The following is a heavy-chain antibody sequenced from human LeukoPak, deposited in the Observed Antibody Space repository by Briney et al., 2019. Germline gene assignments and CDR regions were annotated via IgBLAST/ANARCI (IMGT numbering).Heavy chain of an antibody. V-gene: IGHV4-59*01. CDR1: GGSISSYY. CDR2: IYYSGST. D-gene: IGHD3-3*01. Sequence: PSETLSLTCTVSGGSISSYYWSWTRQPPGKGLEWIGYIYYSGSTNYNPSLKSRVTISVDTSKNQFSLKLSSVTAADTAVYYCARTLTIFGVVAPYYYYYMDVWGKGTTVTVSS. CDR3: ARTLTIFGVVAPYYYYYMDV. J-gene: IGHJ6*03.